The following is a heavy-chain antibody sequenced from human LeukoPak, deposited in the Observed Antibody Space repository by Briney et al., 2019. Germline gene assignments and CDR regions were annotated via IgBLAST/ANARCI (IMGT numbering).Heavy chain of an antibody. J-gene: IGHJ4*02. D-gene: IGHD1-1*01. CDR1: GFTFSGHG. CDR3: AKDLDGKYTFDY. Sequence: GGSLILSCAASGFTFSGHGMHWVRPAPGKGLEWVCFIYHDANTKFYADSVKGRFTISRDNSQNTMYLQMSSLRGEDTAVYYCAKDLDGKYTFDYWGQGTLVTVSS. CDR2: IYHDANTK. V-gene: IGHV3-30*02.